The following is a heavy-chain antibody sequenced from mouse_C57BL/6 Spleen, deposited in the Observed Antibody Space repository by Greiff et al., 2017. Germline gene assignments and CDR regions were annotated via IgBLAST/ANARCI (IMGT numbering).Heavy chain of an antibody. Sequence: VQLQQSGPELVKPGASVKISCKASGYSFTGYYMNWVKQSPEKSLEWIGEINPSTGGTTYNQKFKAKATLTVDKSSSTAYMQLKSLTSEDSAVYYCSRSGDYYGSSYVGFDYWGQGTTLTVSS. CDR2: INPSTGGT. CDR1: GYSFTGYY. J-gene: IGHJ2*01. V-gene: IGHV1-42*01. D-gene: IGHD1-1*01. CDR3: SRSGDYYGSSYVGFDY.